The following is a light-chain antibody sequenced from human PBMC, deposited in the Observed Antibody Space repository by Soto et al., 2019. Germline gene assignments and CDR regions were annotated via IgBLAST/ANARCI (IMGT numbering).Light chain of an antibody. CDR1: QSVSSN. V-gene: IGKV3-15*01. Sequence: EIVMTQSPATLSVSPGERATLSCRASQSVSSNLAWYQQKPGQTPRLLIYGASTRATGIPARFSGSGSGTEFTLIISSLQSEDFAVYYCQQYNNLLREWTFGQGTKVEIK. J-gene: IGKJ1*01. CDR2: GAS. CDR3: QQYNNLLREWT.